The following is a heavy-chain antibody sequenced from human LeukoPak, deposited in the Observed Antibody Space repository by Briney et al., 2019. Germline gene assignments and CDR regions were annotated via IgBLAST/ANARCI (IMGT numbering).Heavy chain of an antibody. CDR3: TRGGGGSFPHY. CDR2: IYSGGST. D-gene: IGHD2-15*01. CDR1: GFTVSSNF. Sequence: GGSLILSCAASGFTVSSNFLSWVRQPPGKGLEWVSDIYSGGSTYYADSVKGRFTISRDNSKNTLYLQMNSLRAEDTAVYYCTRGGGGSFPHYWGQGTLVTVSS. V-gene: IGHV3-53*01. J-gene: IGHJ4*02.